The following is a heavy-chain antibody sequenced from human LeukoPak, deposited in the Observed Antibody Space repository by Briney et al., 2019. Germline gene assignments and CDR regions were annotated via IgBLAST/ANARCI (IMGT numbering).Heavy chain of an antibody. CDR2: IYYSGST. V-gene: IGHV4-61*08. CDR3: ARGRGGYFDY. CDR1: GGSISSGDYY. J-gene: IGHJ4*02. D-gene: IGHD3-16*01. Sequence: SETLSPTCTVSGGSISSGDYYWSWIRQPPGKGLEWIGYIYYSGSTNYNPSLKSRVTISVDTSKNQFSLKLSSVTAADTAVYYCARGRGGYFDYWGQGTLVTVSS.